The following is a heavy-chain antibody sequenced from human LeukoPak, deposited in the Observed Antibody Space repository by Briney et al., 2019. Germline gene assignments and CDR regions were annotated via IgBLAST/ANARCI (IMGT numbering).Heavy chain of an antibody. CDR3: ARDSRYMDA. J-gene: IGHJ6*03. CDR2: VYYSGNT. CDR1: GGSISGHY. V-gene: IGHV4-59*11. Sequence: PSETLSLACTVSGGSISGHYWSWIRQPPGKGLEWIGYVYYSGNTNYNPSLKGRVTISVDTSKNQFSLKLNSVTAADTAVYYCARDSRYMDAWGKGTTVTVSS.